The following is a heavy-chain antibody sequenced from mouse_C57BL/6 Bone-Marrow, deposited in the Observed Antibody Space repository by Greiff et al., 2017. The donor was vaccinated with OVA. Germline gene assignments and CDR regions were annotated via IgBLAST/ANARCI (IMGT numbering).Heavy chain of an antibody. V-gene: IGHV3-6*01. Sequence: EVKLMESGPGLVKPSQSLSLTCSVTGYSITSGYFWNWIRQFPGNKLEWMGYISYDGSNNYNPSLKNRSSITRDTSKNQFFLKLNSVTTEDTATYYCARGLAGTLFAYWDQGTLVTVTA. CDR1: GYSITSGYF. CDR3: ARGLAGTLFAY. D-gene: IGHD3-3*01. J-gene: IGHJ3*01. CDR2: ISYDGSN.